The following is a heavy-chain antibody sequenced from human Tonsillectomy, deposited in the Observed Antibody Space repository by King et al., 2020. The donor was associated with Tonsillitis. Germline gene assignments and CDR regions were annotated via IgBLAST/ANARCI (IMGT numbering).Heavy chain of an antibody. Sequence: QLQESGPGLVKPSQTLSLTCTVSGGSISSDNYYWSWIRQPAGKGLEWIGRIYTSGSTNYNPSLKSRVTMYVDTSKNQFSLKLSPVTAADTAVYYCARDLGATFYYDTSGYRRVDWFDPWGQGTLVTVSS. CDR1: GGSISSDNYY. J-gene: IGHJ5*02. CDR3: ARDLGATFYYDTSGYRRVDWFDP. V-gene: IGHV4-61*02. CDR2: IYTSGST. D-gene: IGHD3-22*01.